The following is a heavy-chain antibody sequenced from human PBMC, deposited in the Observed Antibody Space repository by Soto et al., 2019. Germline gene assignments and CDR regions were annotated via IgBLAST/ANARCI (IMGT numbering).Heavy chain of an antibody. D-gene: IGHD3-16*02. V-gene: IGHV4-59*01. CDR3: ARDLRGDDLEYVTFGGVIANGPRYYCGMDV. CDR2: IYYSGST. CDR1: GGSISSYY. J-gene: IGHJ6*02. Sequence: SETLSLTCTVSGGSISSYYWSWIRQPPGKGLEWIGYIYYSGSTNYNPSLKSRVTISVDTSKNQFSLKLSSVTAADTAVYYCARDLRGDDLEYVTFGGVIANGPRYYCGMDVWGQGTTVTVSS.